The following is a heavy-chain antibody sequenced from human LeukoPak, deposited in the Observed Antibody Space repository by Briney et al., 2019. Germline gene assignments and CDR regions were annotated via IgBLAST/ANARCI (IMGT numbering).Heavy chain of an antibody. CDR2: VSSYGGGI. J-gene: IGHJ4*02. D-gene: IGHD3-10*01. V-gene: IGHV3-64*04. CDR1: GFTFSDYA. Sequence: QPGGSLRLSCSASGFTFSDYAMYWLRQAPGKGREYVSAVSSYGGGIYYADSVKGRFTFSRDNAKNSVSLQMKSLRDEDTAVYYCTRGYASGSYLSYWGQGTLVTVSS. CDR3: TRGYASGSYLSY.